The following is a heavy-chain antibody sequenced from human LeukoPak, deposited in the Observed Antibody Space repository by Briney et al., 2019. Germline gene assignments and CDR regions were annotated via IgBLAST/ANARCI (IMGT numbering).Heavy chain of an antibody. CDR2: ISRDGTGT. CDR1: GFTFDDYT. V-gene: IGHV3-43*01. Sequence: GGSLRLSCAASGFTFDDYTMYWVRQAPGKGLEWVSLISRDGTGTYYADSVKGRFTISRDNSKNSLYLQMNSLRTEDTALYYCAKCKTKGVAAAGGFDYFDCWGQGALVTVSS. D-gene: IGHD2-15*01. CDR3: AKCKTKGVAAAGGFDYFDC. J-gene: IGHJ4*02.